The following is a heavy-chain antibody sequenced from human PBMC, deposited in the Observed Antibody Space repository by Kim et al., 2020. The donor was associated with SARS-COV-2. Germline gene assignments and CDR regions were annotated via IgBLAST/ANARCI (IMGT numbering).Heavy chain of an antibody. CDR1: GFTFSSYA. V-gene: IGHV3-33*06. D-gene: IGHD3-22*01. CDR2: IWYDGSNK. J-gene: IGHJ4*02. CDR3: AKEGYYYDSSGAFDY. Sequence: GGSLRLSCAASGFTFSSYAMHWVRQAPGKGLEWVAVIWYDGSNKYYADSVKGRFTISRDNSKNTLYLQMNSLRAEDTAVYYCAKEGYYYDSSGAFDYWGQGTLVTVSS.